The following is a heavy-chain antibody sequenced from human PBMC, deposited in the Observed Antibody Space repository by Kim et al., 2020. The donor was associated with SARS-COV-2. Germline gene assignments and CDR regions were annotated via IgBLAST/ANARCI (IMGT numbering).Heavy chain of an antibody. D-gene: IGHD4-17*01. Sequence: GGSLRLSCAASGFTFSDHYMDWVRQAPGKGLEWVARSRNKANSYTTEYAASVKGRFTISRDDSKNSLYLQMNSLKIEDTAVYYCARALTTVPRGGYYFEYGGQGTLVTVSS. V-gene: IGHV3-72*01. CDR3: ARALTTVPRGGYYFEY. CDR1: GFTFSDHY. CDR2: SRNKANSYTT. J-gene: IGHJ4*02.